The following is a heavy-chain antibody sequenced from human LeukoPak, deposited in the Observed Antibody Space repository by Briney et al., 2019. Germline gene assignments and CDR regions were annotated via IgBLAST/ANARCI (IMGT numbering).Heavy chain of an antibody. D-gene: IGHD4-17*01. CDR1: GYTFTSYG. CDR3: ARDEDYGIFVNIDY. V-gene: IGHV1-18*01. Sequence: GASVKVSCKASGYTFTSYGISWVRQAPGQGPEWMGWISNYNGNTKYAQKFQGRVTMTTDTSTGTAYMELRSLRSDDTAVYYCARDEDYGIFVNIDYWGQGTLVTVSS. CDR2: ISNYNGNT. J-gene: IGHJ4*02.